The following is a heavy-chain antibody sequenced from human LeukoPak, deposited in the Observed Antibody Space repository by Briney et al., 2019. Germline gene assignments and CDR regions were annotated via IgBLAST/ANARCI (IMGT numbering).Heavy chain of an antibody. Sequence: GGTLRLSCAASGFTFSSYGMSWVRQAPGKGLEWVSAISGSGGSTYYADSVKGRFTISRDDSKNTLSLQMNSLGVEDTAVYYCARDLAWGAFDYWGQGTLVTVSS. V-gene: IGHV3-23*01. CDR2: ISGSGGST. CDR1: GFTFSSYG. J-gene: IGHJ4*02. D-gene: IGHD7-27*01. CDR3: ARDLAWGAFDY.